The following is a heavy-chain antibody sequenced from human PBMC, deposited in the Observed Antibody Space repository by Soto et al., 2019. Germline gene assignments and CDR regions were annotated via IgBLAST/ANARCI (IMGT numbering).Heavy chain of an antibody. CDR3: AKVTGYYTDH. V-gene: IGHV3-21*04. D-gene: IGHD3-9*01. Sequence: EVQVVESGGGLVKPGGSLRLSCAASGFTFSSHSMNWVRQAPGKGLEWVSTISSSSTYIYYADSVKGRFTISRDNAKNSLYLQMNSLRAEDTAVYYCAKVTGYYTDHWGQGTLVTVSS. CDR1: GFTFSSHS. CDR2: ISSSSTYI. J-gene: IGHJ4*02.